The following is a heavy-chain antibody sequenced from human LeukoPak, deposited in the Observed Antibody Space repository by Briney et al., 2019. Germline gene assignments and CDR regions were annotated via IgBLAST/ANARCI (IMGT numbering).Heavy chain of an antibody. CDR2: FDPEDGET. Sequence: GASVKVSCKVSGYTLTELSMHWVRQAPGKGLEWMGGFDPEDGETIYAQKFQGRVTMTEDTSTDTAYMELSSLRSEDTAVYYCATGKGGGDSSSWPYYFDYWGQGTLVAVSS. J-gene: IGHJ4*02. D-gene: IGHD6-13*01. CDR1: GYTLTELS. V-gene: IGHV1-24*01. CDR3: ATGKGGGDSSSWPYYFDY.